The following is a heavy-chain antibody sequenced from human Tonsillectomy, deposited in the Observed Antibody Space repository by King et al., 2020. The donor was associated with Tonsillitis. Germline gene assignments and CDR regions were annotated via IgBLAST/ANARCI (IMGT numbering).Heavy chain of an antibody. V-gene: IGHV3-48*03. CDR1: GFTFSGYE. CDR3: ASRGSYMADLHY. J-gene: IGHJ4*02. CDR2: ITSSGSNI. Sequence: VQLVESGGGLVQPGGSLRLSCAASGFTFSGYEMNWVRQAPGKGLEWVSYITSSGSNIYYADSVKGRFTISRDNAKNSLYLQMNSLRAEDTAVYYCASRGSYMADLHYWGQGTLVTVSS. D-gene: IGHD1-26*01.